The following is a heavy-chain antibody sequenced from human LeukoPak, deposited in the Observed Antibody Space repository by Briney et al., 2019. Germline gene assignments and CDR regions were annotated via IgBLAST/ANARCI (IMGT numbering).Heavy chain of an antibody. V-gene: IGHV4-39*01. CDR2: IYYSGST. CDR1: GGSISSSSYY. CDR3: ARVREWELHAFDI. Sequence: PSETLSLPCTVSGGSISSSSYYWGWIRQPPGKGLEWIGSIYYSGSTYYNPSLKSRVTISVDTSKNQFSLKLSSVTAADTAVYYCARVREWELHAFDIWGQGTMVTVSS. D-gene: IGHD1-26*01. J-gene: IGHJ3*02.